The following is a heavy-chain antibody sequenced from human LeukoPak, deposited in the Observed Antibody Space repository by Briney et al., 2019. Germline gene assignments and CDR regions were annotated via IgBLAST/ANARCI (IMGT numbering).Heavy chain of an antibody. J-gene: IGHJ4*02. CDR2: IYYSGST. D-gene: IGHD6-13*01. Sequence: PSETLSLTCSVSGGSISSGDYYWSWIRQPPGKGLEWIGYIYYSGSTYYNPSLKSRVTISVDTSKNQFSLKLSSVTAADTAVYYCARDQPIAAAGWFDYWGQGTLVTVSS. CDR3: ARDQPIAAAGWFDY. CDR1: GGSISSGDYY. V-gene: IGHV4-30-4*01.